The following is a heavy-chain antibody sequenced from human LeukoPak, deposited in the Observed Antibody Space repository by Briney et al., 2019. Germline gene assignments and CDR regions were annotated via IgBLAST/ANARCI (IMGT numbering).Heavy chain of an antibody. J-gene: IGHJ4*02. V-gene: IGHV4-59*01. D-gene: IGHD3-22*01. CDR2: IYYSGST. CDR1: GGSISSYY. CDR3: ARYYYDSSGYSFDY. Sequence: SETLSLTCTVSGGSISSYYWSWIRQPPGKGLEWIGYIYYSGSTNYNPSLKSRVTISVDTSKNQFSLKLSSVTAADTAVYYCARYYYDSSGYSFDYWGQGTLVTVSS.